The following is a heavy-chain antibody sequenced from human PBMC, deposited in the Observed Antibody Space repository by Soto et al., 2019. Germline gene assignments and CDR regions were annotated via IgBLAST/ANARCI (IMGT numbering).Heavy chain of an antibody. V-gene: IGHV3-21*01. CDR1: GFTFSEYN. CDR2: ISGSSTYI. J-gene: IGHJ4*01. CDR3: ARDFTFGKYPFDY. Sequence: PWGSLRLSCTTSGFTFSEYNMNWVRQAPGKGLEWVSCISGSSTYIYYADSVRGRFTISRDNAKNSLFLQIDNLRAEDTAVYYCARDFTFGKYPFDYWGHGTLVTVSS. D-gene: IGHD3-10*01.